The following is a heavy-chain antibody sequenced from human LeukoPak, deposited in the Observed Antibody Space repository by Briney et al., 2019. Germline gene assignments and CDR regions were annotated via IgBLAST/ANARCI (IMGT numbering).Heavy chain of an antibody. CDR1: GGSFSGYY. Sequence: SETLSLTCAVYGGSFSGYYWSWIRQPPGKGLEWIGEINHSGSTNYNPSLKSRVTISVDTSKNQFSLKLSSVTAADTAVYYCAREGDSSGYYYLLDYWAREPWSPSPQ. V-gene: IGHV4-34*01. CDR3: AREGDSSGYYYLLDY. J-gene: IGHJ4*02. D-gene: IGHD3-22*01. CDR2: INHSGST.